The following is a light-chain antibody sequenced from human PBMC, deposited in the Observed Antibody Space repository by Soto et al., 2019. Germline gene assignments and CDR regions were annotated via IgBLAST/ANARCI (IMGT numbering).Light chain of an antibody. CDR1: GSAVGTYNL. CDR3: CSYVDTSAFVR. CDR2: EGN. J-gene: IGLJ3*02. V-gene: IGLV2-23*03. Sequence: QSVLTQPASISGSPGQSITISCTGTGSAVGTYNLVSWYQQHPGKAPNLIIYEGNKRPSGGSRRFSGSKSANTASLTISGLQAEDEAEYYCCSYVDTSAFVRFGGGTKLTVL.